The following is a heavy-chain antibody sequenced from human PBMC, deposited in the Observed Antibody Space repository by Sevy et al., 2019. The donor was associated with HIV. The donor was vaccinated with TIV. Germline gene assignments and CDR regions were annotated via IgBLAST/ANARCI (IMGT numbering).Heavy chain of an antibody. Sequence: GGSLRLSCAASGFTFSSYAMSWVRQAPGKGLEWVSAISGSGGSTYYADSVKGQFTISRDNTKNTLYLQMNSLRAEDTAVYCSAKGDYWKGGNPLDSWGQGTLVTVSS. CDR3: AKGDYWKGGNPLDS. J-gene: IGHJ5*01. V-gene: IGHV3-23*01. CDR2: ISGSGGST. D-gene: IGHD1-1*01. CDR1: GFTFSSYA.